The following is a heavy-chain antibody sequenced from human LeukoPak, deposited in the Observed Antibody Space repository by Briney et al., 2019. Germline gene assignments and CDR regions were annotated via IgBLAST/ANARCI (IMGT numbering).Heavy chain of an antibody. CDR3: ARDKYYYDSSGYWDYYMDV. CDR1: GYTFTSYD. CDR2: MNPNSGNT. V-gene: IGHV1-8*03. J-gene: IGHJ6*03. Sequence: GASVKVSCKASGYTFTSYDINWVRQAPGQGLEWMGWMNPNSGNTGYAQKFQGRVTITRNTSISTAYMELSSLRSEDTAVYYCARDKYYYDSSGYWDYYMDVWGKGTTVTVSS. D-gene: IGHD3-22*01.